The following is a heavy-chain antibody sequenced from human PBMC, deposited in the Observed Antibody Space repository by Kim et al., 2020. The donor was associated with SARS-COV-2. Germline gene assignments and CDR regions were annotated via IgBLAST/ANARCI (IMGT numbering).Heavy chain of an antibody. Sequence: GGSLRLSCAASGFTFSSYAMSWVRQAPGKGLEWVSAISGSGGSTYYADSVKGRFTISRDNSKNTLYLQMNSLRAEDTAVYYCAKDNDYCSSTSCSYYFDYWGQGTLVTVSS. CDR2: ISGSGGST. CDR1: GFTFSSYA. V-gene: IGHV3-23*01. J-gene: IGHJ4*02. D-gene: IGHD2-2*01. CDR3: AKDNDYCSSTSCSYYFDY.